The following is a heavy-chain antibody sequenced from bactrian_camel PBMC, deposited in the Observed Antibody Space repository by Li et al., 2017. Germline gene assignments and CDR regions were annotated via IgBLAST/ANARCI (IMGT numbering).Heavy chain of an antibody. J-gene: IGHJ6*01. Sequence: VQLVESGGGSVQAGGSLRLSCAVSGRTIGTYSRYCMAWFRQAPGKEREGVAAVASSGSTTYTDSVKGRFAISKDNANNTLYLQMNRLQPEDTAMYYCAADCPSTRASLKVVVTALDFGRWGRGTQVTVS. D-gene: IGHD2*01. CDR2: VASSGST. V-gene: IGHV3S55*01. CDR1: GRTIGTYSRYC. CDR3: AADCPSTRASLKVVVTALDFGR.